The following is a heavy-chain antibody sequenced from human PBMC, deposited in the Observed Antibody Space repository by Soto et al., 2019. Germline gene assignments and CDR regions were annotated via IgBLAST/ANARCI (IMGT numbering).Heavy chain of an antibody. V-gene: IGHV5-51*01. D-gene: IGHD3-3*01. CDR2: IYPGDSDT. CDR1: GYSFTSYW. J-gene: IGHJ6*03. CDR3: ARHPVAVTRRFIYYYYMDV. Sequence: PGESLKISCKGSGYSFTSYWIGWVRQMPGKGLEWMGIIYPGDSDTRYSPSFQDQVTISADKSISTAYLQWSSLKASDTAMYYCARHPVAVTRRFIYYYYMDVWGKGTTVTVSS.